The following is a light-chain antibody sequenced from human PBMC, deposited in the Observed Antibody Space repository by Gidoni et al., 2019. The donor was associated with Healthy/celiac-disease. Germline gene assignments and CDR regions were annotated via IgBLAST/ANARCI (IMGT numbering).Light chain of an antibody. V-gene: IGKV1-39*01. CDR3: QQSYSTPYT. J-gene: IGKJ2*01. Sequence: DIEMTQVPSSLSASVGDRVTITCRASQSISSYLNWYQQKPGKATKLLIYAASSLQSGVPSRFSGSGSGTDFTLTISSLQPEDFATYYCQQSYSTPYTVGQGTKLEIK. CDR2: AAS. CDR1: QSISSY.